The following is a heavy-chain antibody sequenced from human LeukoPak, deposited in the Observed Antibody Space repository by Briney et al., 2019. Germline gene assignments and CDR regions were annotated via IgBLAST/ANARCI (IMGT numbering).Heavy chain of an antibody. CDR3: ARDNPGLSPPGWFDP. CDR1: GFTFSGYG. CDR2: IWYDGSNK. D-gene: IGHD3-16*02. Sequence: GRSLRLSCAASGFTFSGYGMHWVRQAPGKGLEWMAVIWYDGSNKYYADSVKGRFTISRDNSKNTLYLQMNSLRAEDTAVYYCARDNPGLSPPGWFDPWGQGTLVTVSS. V-gene: IGHV3-33*01. J-gene: IGHJ5*02.